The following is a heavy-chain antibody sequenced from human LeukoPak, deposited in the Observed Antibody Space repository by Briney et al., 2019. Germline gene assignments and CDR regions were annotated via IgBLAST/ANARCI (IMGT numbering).Heavy chain of an antibody. V-gene: IGHV1-2*02. CDR1: GYTFTDYY. D-gene: IGHD3-10*01. CDR2: INPNSGGT. CDR3: ARGGSGNYYNVYYFDY. J-gene: IGHJ4*02. Sequence: GASVKVSCKASGYTFTDYYIHWVRQAPGQGLEWMGWINPNSGGTNYAQKFQDRVTMTRDASISTAYMELSSLRSDDTALYYCARGGSGNYYNVYYFDYWSQGTLVTVSS.